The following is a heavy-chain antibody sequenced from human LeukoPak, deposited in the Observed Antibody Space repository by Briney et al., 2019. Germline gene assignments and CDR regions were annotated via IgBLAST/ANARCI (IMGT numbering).Heavy chain of an antibody. Sequence: ASVKVSCKASGYSFISYGITWVRQAPGQGLEWMGWISVYNGNTNYVQKLQGRVTMTTDTSTSTAYMELRSLRSDDTAVYYCARDPSYYVWGSYRYSPLDYWGQGTLVTVSS. CDR2: ISVYNGNT. D-gene: IGHD3-16*02. V-gene: IGHV1-18*01. J-gene: IGHJ4*02. CDR1: GYSFISYG. CDR3: ARDPSYYVWGSYRYSPLDY.